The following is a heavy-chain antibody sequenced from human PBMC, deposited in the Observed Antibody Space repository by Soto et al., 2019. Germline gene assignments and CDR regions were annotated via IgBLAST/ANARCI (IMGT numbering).Heavy chain of an antibody. D-gene: IGHD3-22*01. V-gene: IGHV3-30*18. CDR3: AKFFNYYFCHRPLNYFGMDL. CDR2: ISYDGSNK. Sequence: GGSLRLSCAASGFTFSSYGMHWVRQAPGKGLEWVAVISYDGSNKYYADSVKGRFTISRDNSKNTLYLQMNSLRAEDTAVYYCAKFFNYYFCHRPLNYFGMDLWCQR. J-gene: IGHJ6*02. CDR1: GFTFSSYG.